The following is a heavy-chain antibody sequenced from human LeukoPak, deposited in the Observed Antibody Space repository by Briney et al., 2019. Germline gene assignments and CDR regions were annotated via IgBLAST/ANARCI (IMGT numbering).Heavy chain of an antibody. J-gene: IGHJ4*02. V-gene: IGHV1-2*02. D-gene: IGHD1-20*01. CDR1: GYTFTGYY. CDR3: ARVLYNWNDGQGY. Sequence: ASVKVSCKASGYTFTGYYMHWVRQAPGQGLEWMGCINPNSGGTNYAQKFQGRVTMTRDTSISTAYMELSRLRSDDTAVYYCARVLYNWNDGQGYWGQGTLVTVSS. CDR2: INPNSGGT.